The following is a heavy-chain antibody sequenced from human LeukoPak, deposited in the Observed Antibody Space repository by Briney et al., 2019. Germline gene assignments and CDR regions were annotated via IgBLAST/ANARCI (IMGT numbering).Heavy chain of an antibody. V-gene: IGHV4-34*01. J-gene: IGHJ5*02. CDR2: INHSGST. CDR1: GGSFSGYY. D-gene: IGHD6-13*01. CDR3: ARGRHSSSWYQGLVNWFDP. Sequence: SSETLSLTCAVYGGSFSGYYWSWIRQPPGKGLEWIGEINHSGSTNYNPSLKSRVTISVDTSKNQFSLKLSSVTAADTAVYYCARGRHSSSWYQGLVNWFDPWGQGTLVTVSS.